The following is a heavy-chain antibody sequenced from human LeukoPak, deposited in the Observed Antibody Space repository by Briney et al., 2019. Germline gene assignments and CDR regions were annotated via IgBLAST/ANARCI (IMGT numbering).Heavy chain of an antibody. J-gene: IGHJ4*02. D-gene: IGHD4-17*01. CDR2: INHSGST. CDR3: ARLKATVSIHAYFDS. CDR1: GGSFSGYY. V-gene: IGHV4-34*01. Sequence: SETLSLTCAVYGGSFSGYYWSWIRQPPGKGLEWIGEINHSGSTNYNPSLKSRVSISSDTSKNQFSLELSSVTAADTAVYYCARLKATVSIHAYFDSWGQGTLVTVSS.